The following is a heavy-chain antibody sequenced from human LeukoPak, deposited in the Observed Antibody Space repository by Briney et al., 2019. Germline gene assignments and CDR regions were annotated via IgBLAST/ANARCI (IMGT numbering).Heavy chain of an antibody. CDR2: IYPGDSDT. J-gene: IGHJ4*02. V-gene: IGHV5-51*01. CDR1: GYSFSSYW. CDR3: ARHRPYSSGWRHFDY. D-gene: IGHD6-19*01. Sequence: GESLKISCKGSGYSFSSYWIGWVRQMPGKGLEWMGIIYPGDSDTGYSPSFQGQVTISADKSISTAYLQWSSLTASDTAMYYCARHRPYSSGWRHFDYWGQGTLVTVSS.